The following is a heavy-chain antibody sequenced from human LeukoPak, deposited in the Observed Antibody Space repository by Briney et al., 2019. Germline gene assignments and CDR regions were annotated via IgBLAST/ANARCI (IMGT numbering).Heavy chain of an antibody. V-gene: IGHV4-39*07. D-gene: IGHD6-19*01. CDR3: ARVSSGWYLFDY. Sequence: SETLSLTCTVSGGSISSSSYYWGWIRQPPGKGLEWFGEIYHSGSTNYNPSLKSRVTISVDKSKNQFSLKLSSVTAADTAVYYCARVSSGWYLFDYWGQGTLVTVSS. CDR1: GGSISSSSYY. CDR2: IYHSGST. J-gene: IGHJ4*02.